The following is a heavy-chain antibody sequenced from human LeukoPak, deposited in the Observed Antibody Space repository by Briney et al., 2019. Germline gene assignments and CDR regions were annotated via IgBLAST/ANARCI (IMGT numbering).Heavy chain of an antibody. D-gene: IGHD5-18*01. V-gene: IGHV4-59*01. CDR3: AREGHTAMVMGYYFDY. CDR2: IYHSGST. Sequence: SETLSLTCIVSGDSISPYFWSWIRQPPGKGLEWIGYIYHSGSTNYNPSLKSRVIISVDTSKNQFSLKLSSVTAADTAVYYCAREGHTAMVMGYYFDYWGQGTLVTVSS. CDR1: GDSISPYF. J-gene: IGHJ4*02.